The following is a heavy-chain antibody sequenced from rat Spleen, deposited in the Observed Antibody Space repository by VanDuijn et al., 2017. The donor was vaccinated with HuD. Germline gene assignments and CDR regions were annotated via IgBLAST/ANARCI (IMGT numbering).Heavy chain of an antibody. V-gene: IGHV5-29*01. D-gene: IGHD1-9*01. CDR1: GFTFNNFD. Sequence: EVQLVESDGGLVQPGRSLKLSCAASGFTFNNFDMAWIRQAPKKGLEWVAYISYDGETTYHRNSVTGRFTISRDNAKSTLYLQMDSLRAEDTASYYCVRHGYTRYYFDYWGQGVMVTVSS. CDR2: ISYDGETT. CDR3: VRHGYTRYYFDY. J-gene: IGHJ2*01.